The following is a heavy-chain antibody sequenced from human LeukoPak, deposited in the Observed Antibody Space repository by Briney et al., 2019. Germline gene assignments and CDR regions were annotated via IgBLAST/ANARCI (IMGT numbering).Heavy chain of an antibody. V-gene: IGHV3-7*03. D-gene: IGHD3-9*01. CDR1: GFTFSTYW. Sequence: GGSLRLSCEASGFTFSTYWMSWVRQAPGKGLEWVANIKQDGSEKYYVDSVKGRFTISRDNAKNSLYLQMNSLRSDDTAVYYCARGALKRYFDWPYYFDYWGQGTLVTVSS. CDR2: IKQDGSEK. J-gene: IGHJ4*02. CDR3: ARGALKRYFDWPYYFDY.